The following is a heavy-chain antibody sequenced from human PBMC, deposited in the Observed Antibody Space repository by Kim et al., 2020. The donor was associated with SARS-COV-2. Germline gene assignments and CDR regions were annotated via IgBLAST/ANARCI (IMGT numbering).Heavy chain of an antibody. V-gene: IGHV4-34*01. CDR3: ARGQSRSWYFVYFDY. D-gene: IGHD6-13*01. Sequence: SETLSLTCAVYGGSFSGYYWSWIRQPPGKGLEWIGEINHSGSTNYNPSLKSRVTISVDTSKNQFSLKLSSVTAADTAVYYCARGQSRSWYFVYFDYWGQGTLVTVSS. CDR1: GGSFSGYY. CDR2: INHSGST. J-gene: IGHJ4*02.